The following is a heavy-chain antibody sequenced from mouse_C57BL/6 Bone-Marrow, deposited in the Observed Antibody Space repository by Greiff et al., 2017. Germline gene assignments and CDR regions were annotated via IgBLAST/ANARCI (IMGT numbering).Heavy chain of an antibody. CDR1: GYTFTDHT. CDR2: IYPRDGST. Sequence: QVQLQQSDAELVKPGASVKISCKVSGYTFTDHTIHWMKQRPEQGLEWIGYIYPRDGSTKYNEKFKGKATLTADKSSSTAYMQLNSLTSEDSAVNFCERHYYYGSRYFGYWGRGTTLTVSS. D-gene: IGHD1-1*01. J-gene: IGHJ2*01. CDR3: ERHYYYGSRYFGY. V-gene: IGHV1-78*01.